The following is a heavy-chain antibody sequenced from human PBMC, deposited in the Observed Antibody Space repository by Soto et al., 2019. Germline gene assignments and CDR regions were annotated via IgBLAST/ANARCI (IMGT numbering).Heavy chain of an antibody. CDR3: ARRPTAELPSNWFDP. CDR2: VFPTGNT. V-gene: IGHV4-4*03. J-gene: IGHJ5*02. CDR1: MASSTVGIW. D-gene: IGHD2-15*01. Sequence: QVQLQESAQDWVSPRGPLSSPSAVPMASSTVGIWWGGFGRPPGKGLEWIGEVFPTGNTNYNPSLMSRVTISVDKSKNHFSLNLSSVTAADTAIYYCARRPTAELPSNWFDPWGQGILVTVSS.